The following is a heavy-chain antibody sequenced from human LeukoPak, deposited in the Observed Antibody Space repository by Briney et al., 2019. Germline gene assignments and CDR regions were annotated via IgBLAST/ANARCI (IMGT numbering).Heavy chain of an antibody. Sequence: SETLSLTCTVSGGSISSYYWSWIRQPPGKGLEWIGYGYYSGSTNYNPSLKSRVTISVDTSKNQFSLNLSSVTAADTAVYYCARDRNYYDSSGYSYGMDVWGQGTTVTVSS. CDR1: GGSISSYY. D-gene: IGHD3-22*01. J-gene: IGHJ6*02. CDR3: ARDRNYYDSSGYSYGMDV. V-gene: IGHV4-59*01. CDR2: GYYSGST.